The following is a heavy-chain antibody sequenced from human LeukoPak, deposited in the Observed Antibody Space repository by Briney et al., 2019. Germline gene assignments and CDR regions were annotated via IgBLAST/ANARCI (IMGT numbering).Heavy chain of an antibody. V-gene: IGHV4-59*01. D-gene: IGHD6-13*01. CDR3: ARAMQLEPNFDY. Sequence: SETLSLTCTVSGGSISGYYWSWIRQPPGKGLEWIGYIYYSGSTNYNPSLKSRVTISVDTSKNQFSLKLSSVTAADTAVYYCARAMQLEPNFDYWGQGTLVTVSS. CDR1: GGSISGYY. CDR2: IYYSGST. J-gene: IGHJ4*02.